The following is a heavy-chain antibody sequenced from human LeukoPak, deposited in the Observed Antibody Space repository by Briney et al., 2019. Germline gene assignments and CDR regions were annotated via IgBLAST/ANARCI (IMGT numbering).Heavy chain of an antibody. CDR1: GFTFSSYA. CDR2: ISGSGGST. CDR3: AKREEYSSGPFDY. D-gene: IGHD6-19*01. V-gene: IGHV3-23*01. J-gene: IGHJ4*02. Sequence: GGSLRLSCAASGFTFSSYAMSWVRQAPGKGLECVSAISGSGGSTYYADSVKGRFTISRDNSKNTLYLQMNSLRAEDTAVYYCAKREEYSSGPFDYWGQGTLVTVSS.